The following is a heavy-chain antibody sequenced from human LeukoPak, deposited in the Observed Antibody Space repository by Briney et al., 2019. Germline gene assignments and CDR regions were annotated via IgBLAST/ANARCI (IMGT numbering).Heavy chain of an antibody. D-gene: IGHD2-2*01. CDR2: INPDNGNT. Sequence: ASVKVSCKASGYPFTRYGISWVRQAPGQGLEWMGWINPDNGNTKYAQKFQGRVTMTTDTSTSTAHMELRRLRSDDTAVYYCATYYCSTTSCYPYFFDYWGQGTLVTVSS. CDR3: ATYYCSTTSCYPYFFDY. J-gene: IGHJ4*02. CDR1: GYPFTRYG. V-gene: IGHV1-18*01.